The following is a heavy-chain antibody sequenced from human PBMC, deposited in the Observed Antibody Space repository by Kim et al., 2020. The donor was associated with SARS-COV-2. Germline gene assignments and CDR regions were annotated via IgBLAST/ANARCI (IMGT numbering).Heavy chain of an antibody. Sequence: GGSLRLSCAASGFTFSSYSMNWVRQAPGKGLEWVSYISSSSSTIYYADSVKGRFTISRDNAKNSLYLQMNSLRDEDTAVYYCARDTGTTPGDCSSTSCYYYGMDVWGQGTTVTVSS. V-gene: IGHV3-48*02. J-gene: IGHJ6*02. CDR1: GFTFSSYS. CDR3: ARDTGTTPGDCSSTSCYYYGMDV. CDR2: ISSSSSTI. D-gene: IGHD2-2*01.